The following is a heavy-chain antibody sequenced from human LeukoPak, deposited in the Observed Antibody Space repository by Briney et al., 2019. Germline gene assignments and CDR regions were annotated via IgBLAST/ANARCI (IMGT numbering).Heavy chain of an antibody. J-gene: IGHJ4*02. D-gene: IGHD3-22*01. V-gene: IGHV1-24*01. CDR1: GYTLTELS. CDR2: FDPEKGET. CDR3: ARDRSPRHYYDSSAYHGAAEY. Sequence: ASVKVSCKVSGYTLTELSMHWVRQAPGKGFEWMGRFDPEKGETIYAQKFQGRVTMTEDTSTDTAYTELSSLRSDDTAMYYCARDRSPRHYYDSSAYHGAAEYWGQGTLVTVSS.